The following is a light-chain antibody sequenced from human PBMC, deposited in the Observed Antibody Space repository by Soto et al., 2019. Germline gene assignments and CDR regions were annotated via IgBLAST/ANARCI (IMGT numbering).Light chain of an antibody. Sequence: DIHMTQSASSLSASVGYRVAITCRASQSITYYLNWYQQIPGKAPKVLIYAASNLQSGVPSRFSGSGYGTDFNLTISSLQPEDFATYYCQQSHSFPITFGQGTRLEIK. CDR1: QSITYY. V-gene: IGKV1-39*01. CDR3: QQSHSFPIT. CDR2: AAS. J-gene: IGKJ5*01.